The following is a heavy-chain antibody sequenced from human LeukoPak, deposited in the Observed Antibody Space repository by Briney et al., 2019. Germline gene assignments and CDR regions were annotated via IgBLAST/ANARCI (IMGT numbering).Heavy chain of an antibody. CDR1: GYTFTSYD. J-gene: IGHJ4*02. V-gene: IGHV1-8*01. CDR3: ARGRHSYGYWEYYFDY. Sequence: ASVKVSCKASGYTFTSYDINWVRQATGQGLEWMGWMNPNSGNTGYAQKFQGRVTMTRNTSISTAYMELSSLRSEDTALYYCARGRHSYGYWEYYFDYWGQGTLVTVSS. CDR2: MNPNSGNT. D-gene: IGHD5-18*01.